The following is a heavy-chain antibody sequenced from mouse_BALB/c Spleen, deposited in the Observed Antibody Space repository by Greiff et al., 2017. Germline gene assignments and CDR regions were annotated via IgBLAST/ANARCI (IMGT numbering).Heavy chain of an antibody. Sequence: QVKLMESGPGLVQPSQSLSITCTVSGFSLTSYGVHWVRQSPGKGLEWLGVIWSGGSTDYNAAFISRLSISKDNSKSQVFFKMNSLQANDTAIYYCVRRSGDYYFDYWGQGTTLTVSS. V-gene: IGHV2-2*02. J-gene: IGHJ2*01. CDR3: VRRSGDYYFDY. D-gene: IGHD1-3*01. CDR1: GFSLTSYG. CDR2: IWSGGST.